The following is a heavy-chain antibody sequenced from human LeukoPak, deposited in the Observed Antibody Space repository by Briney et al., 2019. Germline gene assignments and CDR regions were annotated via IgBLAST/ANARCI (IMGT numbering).Heavy chain of an antibody. J-gene: IGHJ1*01. CDR2: IKSDGGT. D-gene: IGHD3-22*01. Sequence: GGSLRLSCAASGFTFSTYWMHWVRPAPGKGLVWVSHIKSDGGTNYADSVKGRFTISRDNAKKTVSLQMNSLRPEDTGVYYCARAPSEIGGYYPEYFRHWGQGTLVTVSS. V-gene: IGHV3-74*01. CDR1: GFTFSTYW. CDR3: ARAPSEIGGYYPEYFRH.